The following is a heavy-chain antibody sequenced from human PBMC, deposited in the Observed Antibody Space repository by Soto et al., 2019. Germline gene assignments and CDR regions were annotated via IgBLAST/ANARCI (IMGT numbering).Heavy chain of an antibody. D-gene: IGHD2-15*01. J-gene: IGHJ4*02. CDR2: FDPEDGDT. V-gene: IGHV1-24*01. CDR3: ARGASGGRDHSPYSHFGY. Sequence: ASVKVSCNVSRYTLTQLSMHWVRQGPGKGRERMGSFDPEDGDTKYSQNFKSRITISRDTAAATAYRELSSLRPEDTAAYYCARGASGGRDHSPYSHFGYWAQGTLVTVSS. CDR1: RYTLTQLS.